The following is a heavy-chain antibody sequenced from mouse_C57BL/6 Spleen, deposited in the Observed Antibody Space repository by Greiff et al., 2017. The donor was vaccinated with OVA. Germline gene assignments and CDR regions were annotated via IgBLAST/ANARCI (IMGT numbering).Heavy chain of an antibody. CDR3: SCPYDYDDYAMDY. V-gene: IGHV1-64*01. CDR1: GYTFTSYW. Sequence: VQLQQPGAELVKPGASVKLSCKASGYTFTSYWMHWVKQRPGQGLEWIGMIHPNSGSTNYNEKFKSKATLTVDKSSSTAYMQLSSLTSEDSAVYYCSCPYDYDDYAMDYWGQGTSVTVSS. J-gene: IGHJ4*01. D-gene: IGHD2-4*01. CDR2: IHPNSGST.